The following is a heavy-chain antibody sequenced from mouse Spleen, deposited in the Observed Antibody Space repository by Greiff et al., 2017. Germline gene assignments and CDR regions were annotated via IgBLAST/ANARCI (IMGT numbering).Heavy chain of an antibody. CDR1: GFTFSDYG. D-gene: IGHD1-1*02. V-gene: IGHV5-17*01. CDR3: ARSGGYTWFAY. CDR2: ISSGSSTI. J-gene: IGHJ3*01. Sequence: DVQLVESGGGLVKPGGSLKLSCAASGFTFSDYGMHWVRQAPEKGLEWVAYISSGSSTIYYADTVKGRFTISRDNAKNTLFLQMTSLRSEDTAMYYCARSGGYTWFAYWGQGTLVTVSA.